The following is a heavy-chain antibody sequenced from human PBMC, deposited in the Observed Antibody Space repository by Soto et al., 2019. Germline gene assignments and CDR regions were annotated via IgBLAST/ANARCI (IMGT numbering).Heavy chain of an antibody. J-gene: IGHJ6*02. V-gene: IGHV3-11*01. Sequence: LRLSCAASGFTFSDPYMSWIRQAPGKGLEWISYITFSGNTVYYADSLKGRFTISRDNAKNSLYLQMNRLRAEDTAVYYCARVSWREKYGMDVWGQGTTVTVSS. CDR3: ARVSWREKYGMDV. CDR2: ITFSGNTV. CDR1: GFTFSDPY.